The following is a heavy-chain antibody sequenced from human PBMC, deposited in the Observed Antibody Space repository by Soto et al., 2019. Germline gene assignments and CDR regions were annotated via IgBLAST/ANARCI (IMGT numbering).Heavy chain of an antibody. Sequence: QVQLQQWGAGLLKPSETLSLTCAVYGGSFSGYYWSWIRQPPGKGLEWIGEINHSGSTNYNPSLKSRVTISVDTSKNQFSLKLSSVTAADTAVYYCARGLVDRGVVVPAASSSWFDPWGQGTLVTVSS. CDR2: INHSGST. D-gene: IGHD2-2*01. J-gene: IGHJ5*02. CDR3: ARGLVDRGVVVPAASSSWFDP. V-gene: IGHV4-34*01. CDR1: GGSFSGYY.